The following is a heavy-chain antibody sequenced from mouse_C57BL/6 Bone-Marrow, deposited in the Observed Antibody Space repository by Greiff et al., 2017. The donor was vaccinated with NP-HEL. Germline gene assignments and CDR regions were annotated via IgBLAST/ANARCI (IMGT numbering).Heavy chain of an antibody. CDR1: GYTFTDYY. J-gene: IGHJ2*01. D-gene: IGHD1-1*01. Sequence: VQLKESGPVLVKPGASVKMSCKASGYTFTDYYMNWVKQSHGKSLEWIGVINPYNGGTSYNQKFKGKATLTVDKSSSTAYMELNSLTSEDSAVYYCARLLRGFDYWGQGTTLTVSS. CDR3: ARLLRGFDY. V-gene: IGHV1-19*01. CDR2: INPYNGGT.